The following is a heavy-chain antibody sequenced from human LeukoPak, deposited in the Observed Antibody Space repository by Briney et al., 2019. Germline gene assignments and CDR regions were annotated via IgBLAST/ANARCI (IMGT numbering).Heavy chain of an antibody. V-gene: IGHV3-7*01. CDR3: ARDSVRGGRYGMDV. CDR1: GFTFSSYW. D-gene: IGHD3-10*01. CDR2: IKQDGSEK. Sequence: GGSLRLSCAASGFTFSSYWMSWVRQAPGKGLEWVANIKQDGSEKYYVDSVKGRFTISRDNAKNSLYLQMNSLRAEDTAVYYCARDSVRGGRYGMDVWGQGTTVTVSS. J-gene: IGHJ6*02.